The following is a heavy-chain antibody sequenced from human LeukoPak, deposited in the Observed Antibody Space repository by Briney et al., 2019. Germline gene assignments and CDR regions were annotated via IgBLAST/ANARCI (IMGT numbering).Heavy chain of an antibody. D-gene: IGHD3-22*01. CDR3: ARAKDYYDSSGYSYHFDY. J-gene: IGHJ4*02. Sequence: SETLSLTCTVSGASISSGDYYWSWIRQPPGKGPEWIGYIYHGGSTYSNPSLKSRVTMSVDRSKNQFSLKLSSVTAADTAVYYCARAKDYYDSSGYSYHFDYWGQGTLVTVSS. CDR2: IYHGGST. V-gene: IGHV4-30-2*01. CDR1: GASISSGDYY.